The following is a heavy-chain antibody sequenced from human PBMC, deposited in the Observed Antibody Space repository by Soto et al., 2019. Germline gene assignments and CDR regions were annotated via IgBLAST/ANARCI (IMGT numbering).Heavy chain of an antibody. CDR1: SGSISSAHW. V-gene: IGHV4-4*02. Sequence: QVQLQESGPGLVKPSGTLSLTCAVSSGSISSAHWWNWVRQPPGKGLEWIGEIYHSGSTNYNPSLKSRVTVSVYKSMNQFSLKLTSVTAADTAVYYCATNSYYSLGVWGQGTTVTVSS. J-gene: IGHJ6*02. CDR3: ATNSYYSLGV. CDR2: IYHSGST.